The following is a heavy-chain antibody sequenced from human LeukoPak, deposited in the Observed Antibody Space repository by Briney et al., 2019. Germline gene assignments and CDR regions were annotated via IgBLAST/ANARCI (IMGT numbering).Heavy chain of an antibody. CDR2: IKQDGSEK. J-gene: IGHJ4*02. Sequence: GGSLRLSCAASGFTLSSQWMSWVRQAPGKGLEWVANIKQDGSEKYYVGSVKGRFTLSRDNAKNSMYLQMNSLRAEDTAVYYCARWEIRGTAHQLDYWGQGTLVTVSS. V-gene: IGHV3-7*01. D-gene: IGHD1-7*01. CDR3: ARWEIRGTAHQLDY. CDR1: GFTLSSQW.